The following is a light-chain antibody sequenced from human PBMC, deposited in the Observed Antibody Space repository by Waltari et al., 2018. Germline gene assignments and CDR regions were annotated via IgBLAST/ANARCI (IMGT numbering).Light chain of an antibody. Sequence: SYELTQPPSVSVSPGQTASITCSGDKLGDKYACWYQQQPGQSPVLVIYQDSKRPSGIPERFSGSNSGNTATLTISGTQAMDEADYYCQAWDSSTAPVFGGGTKLTVL. V-gene: IGLV3-1*01. CDR1: KLGDKY. CDR2: QDS. CDR3: QAWDSSTAPV. J-gene: IGLJ2*01.